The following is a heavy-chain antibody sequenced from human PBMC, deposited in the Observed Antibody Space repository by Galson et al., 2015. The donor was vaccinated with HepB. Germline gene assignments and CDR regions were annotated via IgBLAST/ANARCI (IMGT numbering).Heavy chain of an antibody. J-gene: IGHJ4*02. CDR3: ARADPGRLRYFDWSWYFDY. CDR2: INAGNGNT. D-gene: IGHD3-9*01. V-gene: IGHV1-3*01. CDR1: GYTFTSYA. Sequence: SVKVSCKASGYTFTSYAMHWVRQAPGQRLEWMGWINAGNGNTKYSQKFQGRVTITRDTSASTAYMELSSLRSEDTAVYYCARADPGRLRYFDWSWYFDYWGQGTLVTVSS.